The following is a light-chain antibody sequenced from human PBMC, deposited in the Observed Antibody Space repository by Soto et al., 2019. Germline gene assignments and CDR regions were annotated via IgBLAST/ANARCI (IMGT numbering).Light chain of an antibody. J-gene: IGKJ3*01. V-gene: IGKV3-11*01. CDR3: QQYNNWPSL. CDR2: DAY. Sequence: EVVLTQSPVTLSLSPGERATLSCRASQSFRGLLAWYQQKPGQAPRLLIYDAYNRATGIPPRFSGSGSGTDFTLTISSLEPEDSAVYYCQQYNNWPSLFGPGTKVDIK. CDR1: QSFRGL.